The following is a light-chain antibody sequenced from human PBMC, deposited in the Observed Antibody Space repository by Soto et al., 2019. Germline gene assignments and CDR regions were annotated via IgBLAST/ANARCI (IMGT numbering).Light chain of an antibody. CDR2: DVS. CDR1: SSDVGGYNY. V-gene: IGLV2-14*01. Sequence: QSVLTQPASASGSPGQSITISCTGTSSDVGGYNYVSWYQQHPGKAPKLIIYDVSKRPSGVSTRFSGSKSGNTASLTISGLQAEDEADYSCSSYAGSNTVLFGGGTKLTVL. J-gene: IGLJ2*01. CDR3: SSYAGSNTVL.